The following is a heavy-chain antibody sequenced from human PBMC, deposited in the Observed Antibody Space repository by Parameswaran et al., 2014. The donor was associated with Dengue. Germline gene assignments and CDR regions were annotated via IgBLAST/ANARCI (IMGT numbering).Heavy chain of an antibody. CDR2: IYDTGAT. CDR3: ARGPLGGLYDLWSGYLAVGWFDP. D-gene: IGHD3-3*01. Sequence: RWIRQPPGKGLEWIGYIYDTGATHSNPSLRGRVTTSLDTSKNQFSLRLSSVTAADTAVYYCARGPLGGLYDLWSGYLAVGWFDPWGQGTLVTVSS. V-gene: IGHV4-59*01. J-gene: IGHJ5*02.